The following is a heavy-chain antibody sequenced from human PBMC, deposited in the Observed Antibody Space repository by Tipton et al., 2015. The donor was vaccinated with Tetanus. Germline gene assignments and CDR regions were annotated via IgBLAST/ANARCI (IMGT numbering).Heavy chain of an antibody. J-gene: IGHJ6*02. CDR2: ISLSSSYI. CDR3: ARDQIVEQATRDHDYGVDV. V-gene: IGHV3-21*01. D-gene: IGHD3-22*01. Sequence: SLRLSCAASGFTFSTYSMNWVRQAPGKGLQWVSSISLSSSYIDYADSVQGRFTISRDNAKNSLYLLMDSLRAEDTAVYYCARDQIVEQATRDHDYGVDVWGQGTTVTVSS. CDR1: GFTFSTYS.